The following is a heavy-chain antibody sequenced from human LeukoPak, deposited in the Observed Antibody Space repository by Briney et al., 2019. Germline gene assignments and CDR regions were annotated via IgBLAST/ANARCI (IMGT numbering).Heavy chain of an antibody. CDR3: ARDNGDYWFDY. J-gene: IGHJ4*02. Sequence: AAVKVSCKASGYTFTGYYMHWVRQAPGQGLEWMGWINPNSGGTNYAQKFQGRVTMTRDTSIRPAYMELTRLRSDDTAVYYCARDNGDYWFDYWGQGTLVTVSS. D-gene: IGHD4-17*01. V-gene: IGHV1-2*02. CDR2: INPNSGGT. CDR1: GYTFTGYY.